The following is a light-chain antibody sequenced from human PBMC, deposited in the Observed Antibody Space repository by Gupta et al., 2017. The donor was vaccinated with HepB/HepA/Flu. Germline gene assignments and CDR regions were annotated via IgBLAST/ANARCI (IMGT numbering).Light chain of an antibody. V-gene: IGKV3-20*01. Sequence: EVVLTQSPGTLSLSPGEGATLSCRASQSVSSSLAWYQQIPGQAPRLLIYGASSRAPGIPDRFSGSGSGTDFTLTISRLEPEDFAVYYCQHYGDSPPYTFGQGTKVETK. CDR2: GAS. CDR1: QSVSSS. J-gene: IGKJ2*01. CDR3: QHYGDSPPYT.